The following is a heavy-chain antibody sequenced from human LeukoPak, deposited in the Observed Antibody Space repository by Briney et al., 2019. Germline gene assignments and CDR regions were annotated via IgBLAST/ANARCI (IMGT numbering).Heavy chain of an antibody. Sequence: GGSLRLSCAASGITFSSYAMHWVRQAPGKGLEWVAVISYDGSNKYYADSVKGRFTISRDNSKNTLYLQMDTLRAEDTAVYYCARVMGRYCSSTSCYIDYWGQGTLVTVSS. CDR1: GITFSSYA. CDR2: ISYDGSNK. D-gene: IGHD2-2*02. J-gene: IGHJ4*02. CDR3: ARVMGRYCSSTSCYIDY. V-gene: IGHV3-30*04.